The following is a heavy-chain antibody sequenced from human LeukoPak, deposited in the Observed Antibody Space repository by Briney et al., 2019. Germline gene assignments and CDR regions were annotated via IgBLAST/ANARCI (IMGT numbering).Heavy chain of an antibody. CDR2: IYYSGRT. D-gene: IGHD6-13*01. CDR1: GGSIRSYY. V-gene: IGHV4-59*01. Sequence: SETLSLTCTVSGGSIRSYYWSWIRQPPGKGLEWIGYIYYSGRTNYNPSLKSRVTISVDTSKNQFSLKLSSVTAADTAVYYCARVYYSNSYDYWYFDLWGRGTLVTVSS. CDR3: ARVYYSNSYDYWYFDL. J-gene: IGHJ2*01.